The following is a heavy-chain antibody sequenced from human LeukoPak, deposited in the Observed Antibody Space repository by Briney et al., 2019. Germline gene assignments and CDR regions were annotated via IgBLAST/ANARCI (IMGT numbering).Heavy chain of an antibody. V-gene: IGHV5-51*01. CDR2: IYPGDYET. CDR1: GYSFSNYW. J-gene: IGHJ4*02. D-gene: IGHD2-21*02. Sequence: GESLKISCEGSGYSFSNYWIGRVRQMPGKGLEWMGIIYPGDYETRYNPSFQGLVTISVNKSISTAYLQWSSLKASDTAMYYCAIPPGYCGNDCSFDHWGQGTLVTVSS. CDR3: AIPPGYCGNDCSFDH.